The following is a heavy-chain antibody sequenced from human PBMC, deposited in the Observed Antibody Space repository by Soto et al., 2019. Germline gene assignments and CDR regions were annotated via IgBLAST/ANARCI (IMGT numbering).Heavy chain of an antibody. J-gene: IGHJ4*02. V-gene: IGHV4-39*01. Sequence: SETLSLTCTVSGGSISSSSYYWGWIRQPPGKGLEWIGSIYYSGSTYYNPSLKSRVTISVDTSKNQFSLKLSSVTAADTAVYYCARRVGYCTNGVCSDFDYWGQGTLVTVSS. D-gene: IGHD2-8*01. CDR2: IYYSGST. CDR1: GGSISSSSYY. CDR3: ARRVGYCTNGVCSDFDY.